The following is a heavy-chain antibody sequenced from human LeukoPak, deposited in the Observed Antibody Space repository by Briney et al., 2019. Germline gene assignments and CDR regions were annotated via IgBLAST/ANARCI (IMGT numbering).Heavy chain of an antibody. Sequence: GGSLRLSCAASGFAFGNYWMNWVRQAPGKGLEWVANIRKDGSEKNYGDSVKGRFTISRDNAKNSLYLQMNSLRAEDTAVYYCARDSGNSGYDVYDYWGQGTVITVSS. CDR1: GFAFGNYW. CDR3: ARDSGNSGYDVYDY. V-gene: IGHV3-7*01. J-gene: IGHJ4*02. CDR2: IRKDGSEK. D-gene: IGHD5-12*01.